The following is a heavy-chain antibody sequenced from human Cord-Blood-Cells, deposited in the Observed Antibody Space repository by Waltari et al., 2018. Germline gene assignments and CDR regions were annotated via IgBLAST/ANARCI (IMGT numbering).Heavy chain of an antibody. CDR1: GFTFSSYE. V-gene: IGHV3-48*03. Sequence: EVQLVESGGGLVQPGGSLRLSCAASGFTFSSYEMNWVRQAPGKGLEWVSYISSSGSTLYYADSVKGRFTISRDNAKNSLYLQMNSLRAEDTAVYYCARDSPHRTPYYYGSGSYYDYWGQGTLVTVSS. J-gene: IGHJ4*02. CDR3: ARDSPHRTPYYYGSGSYYDY. CDR2: ISSSGSTL. D-gene: IGHD3-10*01.